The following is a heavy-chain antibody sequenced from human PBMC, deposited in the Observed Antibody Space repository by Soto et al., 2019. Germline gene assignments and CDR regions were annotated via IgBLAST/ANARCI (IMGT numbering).Heavy chain of an antibody. J-gene: IGHJ6*02. CDR2: IYYSGST. V-gene: IGHV4-39*01. Sequence: SETLSLTCTVSGGSISSSSYYWGWIRQPPGKGLEWIGSIYYSGSTYYNPSLKSRVTISVDTSKNQFSLKLSSVTAADTAVYYCARLGAFYSSSWNYYYYGMDVWGQGTTVTVSS. CDR1: GGSISSSSYY. D-gene: IGHD6-13*01. CDR3: ARLGAFYSSSWNYYYYGMDV.